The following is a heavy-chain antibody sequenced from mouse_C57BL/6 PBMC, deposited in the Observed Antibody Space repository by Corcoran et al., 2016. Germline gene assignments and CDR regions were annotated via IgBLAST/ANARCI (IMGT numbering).Heavy chain of an antibody. CDR2: INTYSGVP. Sequence: QIQLVQSGPELKKPGETVKISCKASGYTFTTYGMSWVKQAPGKGLKWMGWINTYSGVPTYADDFKGRFAFSLETSASTAYLQINNLKNEDTATYFCARVYDGYYVPFAYWGQGTLVTVSA. CDR3: ARVYDGYYVPFAY. J-gene: IGHJ3*01. CDR1: GYTFTTYG. V-gene: IGHV9-3*01. D-gene: IGHD2-3*01.